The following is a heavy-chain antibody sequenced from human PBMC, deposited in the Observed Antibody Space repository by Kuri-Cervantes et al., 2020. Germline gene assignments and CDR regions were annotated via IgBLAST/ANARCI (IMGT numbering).Heavy chain of an antibody. CDR2: ISSSSSYI. Sequence: GGSLRLSCAASGFTFSSYSMNWVRQAPGKGLEWVSSISSSSSYIYYADSVKGRLTISRDNAKNSLYLQMNSLRAEDTAVYYCARADCSGGSCYSLGVFDIWGQGTMVTVSS. CDR1: GFTFSSYS. J-gene: IGHJ3*02. D-gene: IGHD2-15*01. V-gene: IGHV3-21*01. CDR3: ARADCSGGSCYSLGVFDI.